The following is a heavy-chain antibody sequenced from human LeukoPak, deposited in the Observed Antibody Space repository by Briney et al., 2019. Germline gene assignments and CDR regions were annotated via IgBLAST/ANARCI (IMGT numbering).Heavy chain of an antibody. J-gene: IGHJ4*02. CDR3: AREKGYYDSSGYTEYYFDY. D-gene: IGHD3-22*01. CDR2: INHSGST. CDR1: GGSFSGYY. Sequence: SETLSLTCAVYGGSFSGYYWSWIRQPPGKGLEWIGEINHSGSTNYNPSLKSRVTISEDTSKNQFSLKLSSVTAADTAVYYCAREKGYYDSSGYTEYYFDYWGQGTLVTVSS. V-gene: IGHV4-34*01.